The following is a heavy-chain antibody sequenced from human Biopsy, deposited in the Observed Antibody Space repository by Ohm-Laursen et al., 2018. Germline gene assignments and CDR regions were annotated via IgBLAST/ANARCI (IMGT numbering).Heavy chain of an antibody. CDR2: IDRSGNT. CDR1: GATSSDYY. D-gene: IGHD4-17*01. Sequence: SETLSLTCVVYGATSSDYYWSWIRQPPGKGLEWLGKIDRSGNTNNNPSLKVRLTISANTSKNQFSLKLTSVTAADTAVYFCGNEIYGRDYWGQGALVTVSS. J-gene: IGHJ4*02. V-gene: IGHV4-34*08. CDR3: GNEIYGRDY.